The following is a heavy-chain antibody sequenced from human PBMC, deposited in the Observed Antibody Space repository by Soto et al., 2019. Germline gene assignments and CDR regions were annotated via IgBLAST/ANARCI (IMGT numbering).Heavy chain of an antibody. CDR1: GGSISSGDYY. D-gene: IGHD2-8*01. J-gene: IGHJ4*02. V-gene: IGHV4-30-4*01. CDR2: IYYSGST. Sequence: ASETLSLTCTVSGGSISSGDYYWSWIRQPPGKGLEWIGYIYYSGSTYYNPSLKSRVTISVDTSKNQFSLKLSSVTAADTAVYYCARFKGCTNGVCYYYYFDYWGQGTLVTVSS. CDR3: ARFKGCTNGVCYYYYFDY.